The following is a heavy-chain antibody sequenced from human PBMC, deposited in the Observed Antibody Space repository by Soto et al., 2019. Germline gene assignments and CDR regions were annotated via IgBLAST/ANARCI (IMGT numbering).Heavy chain of an antibody. J-gene: IGHJ4*02. CDR1: GFTFSSYA. CDR3: AKDLAYRGPFDY. CDR2: ISGSGGST. Sequence: GGSLRLSCAASGFTFSSYAMSWVRQAPGKGLEWVSAISGSGGSTYYADSVKGRLTISRSNSKNTRYMQMNSLRADDTAVYYCAKDLAYRGPFDYWGQGTLVTVSS. V-gene: IGHV3-23*01. D-gene: IGHD2-2*01.